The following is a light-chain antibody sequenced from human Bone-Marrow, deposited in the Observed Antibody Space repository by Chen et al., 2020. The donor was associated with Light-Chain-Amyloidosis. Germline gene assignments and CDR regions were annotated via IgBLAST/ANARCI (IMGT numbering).Light chain of an antibody. V-gene: IGLV3-25*03. J-gene: IGLJ2*01. Sequence: SYELTQPPSASVSPGQPATITCSGDDFPTKYAYWYQQKPGQAPVLVIHSDTERPSGISERFSGSSSGTTATLTISGVQAEDEADYHCQSADSSGTYEVIFGGGTKLTVL. CDR1: DFPTKY. CDR3: QSADSSGTYEVI. CDR2: SDT.